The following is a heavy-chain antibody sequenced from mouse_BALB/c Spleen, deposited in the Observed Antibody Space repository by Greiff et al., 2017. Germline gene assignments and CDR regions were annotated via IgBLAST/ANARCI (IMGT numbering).Heavy chain of an antibody. CDR3: ARELRYDYEYYFDY. V-gene: IGHV5-4*02. Sequence: EVQLVESGGGLVKPGGSLKLSCAASGFTFSDYYMYWVRQTPEKRLEWVATISDGGSYTYYPDSVKGRFTISRDNAKNNLYLQMSSLKSEDTAMYYCARELRYDYEYYFDYWGQGTTLTVSS. CDR1: GFTFSDYY. CDR2: ISDGGSYT. J-gene: IGHJ2*01. D-gene: IGHD2-4*01.